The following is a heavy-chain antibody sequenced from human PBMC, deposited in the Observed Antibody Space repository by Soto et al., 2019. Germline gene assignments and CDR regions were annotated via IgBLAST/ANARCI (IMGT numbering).Heavy chain of an antibody. Sequence: SVKVSCKASGYSFSDYDINWVRQATGQGPEWMGWMNPNSGNTGYAQKFQGRVTMTRNTSINTAYMELSSLGSEDTAVYYCARDNRYNWNDEGWFDPWGQGTLVTVSS. D-gene: IGHD1-20*01. CDR3: ARDNRYNWNDEGWFDP. J-gene: IGHJ5*02. CDR2: MNPNSGNT. CDR1: GYSFSDYD. V-gene: IGHV1-8*01.